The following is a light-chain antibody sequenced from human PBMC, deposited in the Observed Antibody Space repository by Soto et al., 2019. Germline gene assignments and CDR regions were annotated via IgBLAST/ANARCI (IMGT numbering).Light chain of an antibody. V-gene: IGKV1-39*01. Sequence: DIQMTQSPSSLSASVGDRVTITCRASQSISSYLNWYQQKPGKAPKLLIYAASSLHSGVPSRFSGSGSGTDFTLTISSLQPVDFATYYCQHYHTYPWTFGQGTKVDIK. CDR1: QSISSY. CDR2: AAS. CDR3: QHYHTYPWT. J-gene: IGKJ1*01.